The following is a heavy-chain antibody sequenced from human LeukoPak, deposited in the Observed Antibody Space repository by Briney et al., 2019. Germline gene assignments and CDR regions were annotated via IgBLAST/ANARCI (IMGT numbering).Heavy chain of an antibody. V-gene: IGHV3-23*01. CDR2: ITGSGAST. CDR1: GFTFSAYA. J-gene: IGHJ4*02. Sequence: GESLRLSCAASGFTFSAYAMSWVRQAPGKGLEWVSAITGSGASTYYADSVKGRFTISRDNSKNTPYLQMNSLRAEDTAVYYCAKRISGWYYSDYWGQGTLVTVSS. D-gene: IGHD6-19*01. CDR3: AKRISGWYYSDY.